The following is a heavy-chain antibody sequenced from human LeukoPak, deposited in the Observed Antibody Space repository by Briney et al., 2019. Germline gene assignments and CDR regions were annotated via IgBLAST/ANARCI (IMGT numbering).Heavy chain of an antibody. CDR3: AKESRVGATQGGYFDY. Sequence: GGSLRLSCAASGFTFSSYGMHWVRQAPGKGLEWVAVISYDGSNKYYADSVKGRFTISRDNSKNSLYLQMNSLRAENTALYYCAKESRVGATQGGYFDYWGQGTLVTVSS. D-gene: IGHD1-26*01. CDR2: ISYDGSNK. V-gene: IGHV3-30*18. CDR1: GFTFSSYG. J-gene: IGHJ4*02.